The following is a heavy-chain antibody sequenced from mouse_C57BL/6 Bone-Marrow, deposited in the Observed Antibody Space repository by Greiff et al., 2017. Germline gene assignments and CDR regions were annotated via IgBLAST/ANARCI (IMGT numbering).Heavy chain of an antibody. CDR2: IYPGSGNT. D-gene: IGHD1-1*01. J-gene: IGHJ3*01. CDR3: AALVYYGSSFAY. V-gene: IGHV1-76*01. CDR1: GYTFTDYY. Sequence: QVQLQQSGAELVRPGASVKLSCKASGYTFTDYYINWVKQRPGQGLEWIARIYPGSGNTYYNEKFKGKATLTAEKSSSTAYMQLSSLTSEDSAVYFCAALVYYGSSFAYWGQGTLVTVSA.